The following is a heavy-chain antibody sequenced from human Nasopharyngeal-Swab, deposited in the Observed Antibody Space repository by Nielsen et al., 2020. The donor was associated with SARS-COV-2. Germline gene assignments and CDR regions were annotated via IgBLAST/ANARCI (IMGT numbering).Heavy chain of an antibody. CDR3: ARVGVVIAHYYYYGMDV. V-gene: IGHV3-7*01. CDR2: IKQDGSEK. D-gene: IGHD2-21*01. CDR1: GFTFDDYA. Sequence: GESLKISCAASGFTFDDYAMHWVRQAPGKGLEWVANIKQDGSEKYYVDSVKGRFTISRDNAKNSLYLQMNSLRAEDTAVYYCARVGVVIAHYYYYGMDVWGQGTTVTVSS. J-gene: IGHJ6*02.